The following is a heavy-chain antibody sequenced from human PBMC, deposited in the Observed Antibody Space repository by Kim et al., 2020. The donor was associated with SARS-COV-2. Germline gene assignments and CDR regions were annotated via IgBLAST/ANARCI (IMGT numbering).Heavy chain of an antibody. CDR2: IYYSGST. CDR3: ARAVGSGWPPGY. CDR1: GGSISSSSYY. D-gene: IGHD6-19*01. J-gene: IGHJ4*02. Sequence: SETLSLTCTVSGGSISSSSYYWGWIRQPPGKGLEWIGSIYYSGSTYYNPSLKSRVTISVDTSKNQFSLKLSSVTAADTAVYYCARAVGSGWPPGYWGQGTLVTVSS. V-gene: IGHV4-39*07.